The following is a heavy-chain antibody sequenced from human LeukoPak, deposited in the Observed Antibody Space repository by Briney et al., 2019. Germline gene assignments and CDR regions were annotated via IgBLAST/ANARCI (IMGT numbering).Heavy chain of an antibody. V-gene: IGHV4-39*01. Sequence: PSETLSLTCTVAGGSISSSSYYSGWIRQPPGKGLEWIGSIYYSGRTYYNPSLKSRVTISVDTSKNQFSLKLSSVTAADTAVYYCARRDYYGSGSYYNFDYWGQGTLVTVSS. CDR1: GGSISSSSYY. J-gene: IGHJ4*02. CDR3: ARRDYYGSGSYYNFDY. D-gene: IGHD3-10*01. CDR2: IYYSGRT.